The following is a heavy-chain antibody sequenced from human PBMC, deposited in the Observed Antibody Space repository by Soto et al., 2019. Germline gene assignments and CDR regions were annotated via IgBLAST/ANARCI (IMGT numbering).Heavy chain of an antibody. CDR3: ARDAVVRTRHAFDF. CDR2: INYSGSS. D-gene: IGHD2-21*01. V-gene: IGHV4-59*01. Sequence: QVQLQESGPGLVKPSETLSLTCTVSGGSIRSYYWSWIRQPPGKGLEWIGYINYSGSSNYNPSLKSRVPISVDTSRIQFSLNLSSVTAADTAVYYCARDAVVRTRHAFDFWGQGTMVTVST. CDR1: GGSIRSYY. J-gene: IGHJ3*01.